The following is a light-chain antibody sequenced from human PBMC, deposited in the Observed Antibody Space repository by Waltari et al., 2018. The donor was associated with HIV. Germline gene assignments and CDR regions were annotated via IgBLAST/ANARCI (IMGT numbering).Light chain of an antibody. CDR2: DAS. V-gene: IGKV3-11*01. Sequence: IVLTQSPATLSLSPGERATLSCRASQSVSSYLAWYQQKPGQAPRRRIYDASNRATGIPARFSGSGSGTDFTLTISSLEPEDFAVYYCQQRSNWPPLFGGGTKVEIK. CDR3: QQRSNWPPL. J-gene: IGKJ4*02. CDR1: QSVSSY.